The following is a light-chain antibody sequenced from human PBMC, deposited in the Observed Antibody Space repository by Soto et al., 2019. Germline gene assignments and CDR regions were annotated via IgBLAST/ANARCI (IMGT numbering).Light chain of an antibody. V-gene: IGLV2-14*01. Sequence: TSVSGSPGQSITISCTGTNSDVGGYNYVSWYQQHPGKAPKLMMYEVNNRPSAVSNRFSGSRSGNTASLTISGLQAEDEADYYCSSYTSSTTYVFGTGTKV. J-gene: IGLJ1*01. CDR3: SSYTSSTTYV. CDR1: NSDVGGYNY. CDR2: EVN.